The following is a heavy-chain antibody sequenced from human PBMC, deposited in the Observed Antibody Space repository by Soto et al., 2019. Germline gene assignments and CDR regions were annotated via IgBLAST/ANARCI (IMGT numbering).Heavy chain of an antibody. D-gene: IGHD1-20*01. CDR1: GGSIYSSSYS. CDR2: IYYSGST. V-gene: IGHV4-39*01. CDR3: ARQTNSPGNNGFFDY. J-gene: IGHJ4*02. Sequence: QVQLQESGPGLVKPSETLSLTCTVSGGSIYSSSYSWGWIRQPPGKGLEWIGSIYYSGSTYYIPYLRSRVPICVDTSKHHFSLKQSSVTAADTAVYYCARQTNSPGNNGFFDYWGQGTLVTFSS.